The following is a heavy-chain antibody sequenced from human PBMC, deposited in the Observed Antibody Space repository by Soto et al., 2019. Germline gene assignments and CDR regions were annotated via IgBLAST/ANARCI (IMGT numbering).Heavy chain of an antibody. J-gene: IGHJ4*02. CDR3: ARQYSNAFDY. CDR1: GGSISSYY. V-gene: IGHV4-59*08. D-gene: IGHD1-26*01. CDR2: IHFSGST. Sequence: PSETLSLTCTVSGGSISSYYWSWIRQAPGKGLEWIGYIHFSGSTKYNPSLNSRVTTSMDTSNNQFSLKVTSVTAADTDVYYCARQYSNAFDYWGQGTLVTVSS.